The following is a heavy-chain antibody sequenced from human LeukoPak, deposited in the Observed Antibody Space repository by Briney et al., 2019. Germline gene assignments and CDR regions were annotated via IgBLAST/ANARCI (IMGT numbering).Heavy chain of an antibody. CDR2: IYSGDRT. V-gene: IGHV3-53*01. J-gene: IGHJ4*02. D-gene: IGHD4-23*01. CDR1: GFTFSNAW. Sequence: PGGSLRLSCAASGFTFSNAWMSWVRQAPGKGLEWVSIIYSGDRTYYADSVKGRFTTSRDNSKNTVYLQMNSLTAEDTAVYYCAGGGNLFDYWGQGTLVTVSS. CDR3: AGGGNLFDY.